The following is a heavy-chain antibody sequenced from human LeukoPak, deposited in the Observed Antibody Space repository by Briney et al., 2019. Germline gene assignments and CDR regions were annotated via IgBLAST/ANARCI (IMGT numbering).Heavy chain of an antibody. J-gene: IGHJ4*02. CDR1: GGSISSGDYY. CDR2: IYYSGST. Sequence: PSETLSLTCTVSGGSISSGDYYWSWIRQPPGKGLEWIGYIYYSGSTYYNPSLKSRVTISVDTSKNQFSLELSSVTAADTAVYYCARGPGIAAAAHDYWGQGTLVTVSS. D-gene: IGHD6-13*01. CDR3: ARGPGIAAAAHDY. V-gene: IGHV4-30-4*01.